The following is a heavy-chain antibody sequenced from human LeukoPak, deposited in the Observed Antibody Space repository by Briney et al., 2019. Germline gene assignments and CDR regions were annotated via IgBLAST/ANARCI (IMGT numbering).Heavy chain of an antibody. V-gene: IGHV4-34*01. CDR1: GGSFSGYY. Sequence: SETLSLTCAVYGGSFSGYYWSWLRQPPGKGLEWSGEINHSGSTNYNPSLKSRVTISVDTSKNQFSLKLSSVTAADTAVYYCARHRTISSWYHTFDYRGQGTLVTVS. CDR3: ARHRTISSWYHTFDY. D-gene: IGHD6-13*01. J-gene: IGHJ4*02. CDR2: INHSGST.